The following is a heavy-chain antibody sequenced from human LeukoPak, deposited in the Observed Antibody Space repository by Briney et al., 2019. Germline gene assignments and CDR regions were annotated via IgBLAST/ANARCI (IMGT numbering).Heavy chain of an antibody. J-gene: IGHJ5*02. V-gene: IGHV3-30*03. Sequence: GGSLRLSCAASGFTFSSYGMHWVRQAPGKGLECVAVISYDGSNKYYADSVKGRFTIFRDNAKNSLYLQMNSLRAEDTAVYFCARVSDWSWFDPWGQGTLVTVSS. D-gene: IGHD1-1*01. CDR3: ARVSDWSWFDP. CDR2: ISYDGSNK. CDR1: GFTFSSYG.